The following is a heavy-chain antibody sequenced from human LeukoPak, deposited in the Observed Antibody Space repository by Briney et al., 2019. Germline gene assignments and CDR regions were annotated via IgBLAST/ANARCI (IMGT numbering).Heavy chain of an antibody. CDR1: GGTFSSYA. V-gene: IGHV1-69*06. D-gene: IGHD3-22*01. Sequence: GSSVKVSCKASGGTFSSYAISWVRQAPGQGLEWMGGFIPIFGTANYAQKFQGRVTITADKSTSTAYMELSSLRSEDTAVYYCARDYYDSSGYYWGYWGQGTLVTVSS. CDR3: ARDYYDSSGYYWGY. J-gene: IGHJ4*02. CDR2: FIPIFGTA.